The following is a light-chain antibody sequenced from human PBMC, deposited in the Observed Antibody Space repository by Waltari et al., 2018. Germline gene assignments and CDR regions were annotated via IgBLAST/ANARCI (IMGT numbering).Light chain of an antibody. CDR1: QTIANR. J-gene: IGKJ4*01. CDR3: QQSFTIPLT. CDR2: AAS. V-gene: IGKV1-39*01. Sequence: IQMTQSPSSLSASVGDRVTISCRASQTIANRLSWFRQKPGEAPQLLIYAASTLYSGVPSRFSGSGSGTDFTLTITSLQPEDFAIYSCQQSFTIPLTFGGGTKVEIK.